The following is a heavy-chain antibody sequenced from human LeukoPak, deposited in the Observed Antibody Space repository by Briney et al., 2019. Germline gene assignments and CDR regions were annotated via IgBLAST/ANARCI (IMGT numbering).Heavy chain of an antibody. CDR3: ARAVQLERPPPLIGYYYMDV. D-gene: IGHD1-1*01. Sequence: SETLSLTCSVSGASISSSYWSWIRQPPGKGLEWIGYIYYTGSTNYNPSLKSRVTISVDTSKNQFSLKLRSVTAADTAVYYCARAVQLERPPPLIGYYYMDVWGKGTTVTVSS. CDR1: GASISSSY. CDR2: IYYTGST. J-gene: IGHJ6*03. V-gene: IGHV4-59*01.